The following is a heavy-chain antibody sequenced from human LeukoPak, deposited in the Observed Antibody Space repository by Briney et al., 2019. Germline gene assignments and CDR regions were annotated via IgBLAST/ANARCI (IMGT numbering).Heavy chain of an antibody. J-gene: IGHJ6*02. D-gene: IGHD3-10*01. CDR2: LSGSGGTT. CDR1: GFTFSSYA. V-gene: IGHV3-23*01. CDR3: AKGPYYYGSGSSSPNYYYAMDV. Sequence: GGSLRLSCAASGFTFSSYAMSWVRQAPGKGLEWGSALSGSGGTTYYADSGKGRFTISRDNSKNTLYIQMNRLTAADTATYFCAKGPYYYGSGSSSPNYYYAMDVWGQGTTVTVSS.